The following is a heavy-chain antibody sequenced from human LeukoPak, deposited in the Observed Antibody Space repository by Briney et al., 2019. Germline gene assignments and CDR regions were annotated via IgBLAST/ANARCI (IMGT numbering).Heavy chain of an antibody. D-gene: IGHD6-13*01. CDR3: ARGRAAAAGLPAY. CDR1: GYTFTGYY. CDR2: INPNSGGT. J-gene: IGHJ4*02. Sequence: GASVKVSCKASGYTFTGYYMHWVRQAPGQGLEWLGWINPNSGGTNYAQKFQGRVTMTRDTSISTAYMELSRLTSDDTAVYYCARGRAAAAGLPAYWGQGTLVTVSS. V-gene: IGHV1-2*02.